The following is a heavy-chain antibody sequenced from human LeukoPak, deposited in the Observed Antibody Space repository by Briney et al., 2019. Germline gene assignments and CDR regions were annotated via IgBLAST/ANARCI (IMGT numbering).Heavy chain of an antibody. Sequence: AASVKVSCKQSGGSFSGYTISWVRQTPGQRLEWMGRIIPILGIANYAQKFQGRVTITADKSTSTAYMELSSLRSEDTAVYYCARELERLGWFDPWGQGTLVTVSS. V-gene: IGHV1-69*04. CDR2: IIPILGIA. CDR1: GGSFSGYT. D-gene: IGHD1-1*01. J-gene: IGHJ5*02. CDR3: ARELERLGWFDP.